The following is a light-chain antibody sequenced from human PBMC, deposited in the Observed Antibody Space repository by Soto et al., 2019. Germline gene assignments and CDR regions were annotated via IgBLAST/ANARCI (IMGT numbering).Light chain of an antibody. V-gene: IGKV3-11*01. CDR2: DAS. CDR1: QSVFTY. CDR3: QQRSNWPPKYT. J-gene: IGKJ2*01. Sequence: EIVLTQSPATLSLSPGERATLSCRASQSVFTYLAWYQQKPGQAPRLLIYDASNRATGIPARFSGSGSGTDFTLTISSLEPEDFAVYYCQQRSNWPPKYTFGQGTKLEIK.